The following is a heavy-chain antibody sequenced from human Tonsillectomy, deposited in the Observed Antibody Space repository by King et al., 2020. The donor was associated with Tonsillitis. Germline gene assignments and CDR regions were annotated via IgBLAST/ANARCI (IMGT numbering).Heavy chain of an antibody. CDR3: ASPYDDVWGSYPRDAFDI. Sequence: QLVQSGAEVKKPGSSVKVSCKASGGTFSSYAISWVRQAPGQGLEWMGRIIPILGIANYAQKFQGRVTITADKSTSTAYMELSSLRSEDTAVYYCASPYDDVWGSYPRDAFDIWGQGTMVTVSS. J-gene: IGHJ3*02. D-gene: IGHD3-16*02. CDR2: IIPILGIA. CDR1: GGTFSSYA. V-gene: IGHV1-69*04.